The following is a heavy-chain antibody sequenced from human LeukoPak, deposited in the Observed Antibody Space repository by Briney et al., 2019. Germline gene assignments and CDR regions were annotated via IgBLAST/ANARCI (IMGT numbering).Heavy chain of an antibody. CDR1: GGSISSYY. D-gene: IGHD4-17*01. J-gene: IGHJ3*02. CDR2: IYTSGST. CDR3: ASRTTATTSGAFDI. Sequence: PSETLSLTCTVSGGSISSYYWSWIRQPAGKGLEWIGRIYTSGSTNYNPSLKSRVTMSVDTSKNQFSLKLSSVTAADTAVYYCASRTTATTSGAFDIWGQGTMVTVSS. V-gene: IGHV4-4*07.